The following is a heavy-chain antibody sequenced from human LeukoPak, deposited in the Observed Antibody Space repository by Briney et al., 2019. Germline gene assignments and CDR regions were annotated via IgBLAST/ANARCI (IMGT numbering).Heavy chain of an antibody. J-gene: IGHJ3*02. CDR3: ARIVVVPAATHDAFDI. CDR2: IYTSGST. D-gene: IGHD2-2*01. V-gene: IGHV4-61*02. Sequence: PSETLSLTCTVSGGSISSGSYYWSWIRQPAGKGLEWIGRIYTSGSTNYNPSLKSRVTISVDTSKNQFSLKLSSVTAADTAVYYCARIVVVPAATHDAFDIWGQGTMVTVSS. CDR1: GGSISSGSYY.